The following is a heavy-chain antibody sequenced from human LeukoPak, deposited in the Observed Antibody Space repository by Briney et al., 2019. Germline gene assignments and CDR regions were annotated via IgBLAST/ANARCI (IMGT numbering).Heavy chain of an antibody. V-gene: IGHV3-7*03. J-gene: IGHJ4*02. CDR3: AKEAIGYSFSQC. CDR2: IKQDGSET. Sequence: GGSLRLSCEASGLTFSNFWMTWLRQAPGKGLEWVANIKQDGSETYYLDSVRGRFTISRDNSNNMLYLQMNSLRADDTAAYYCAKEAIGYSFSQCWGQGTLVTVSS. D-gene: IGHD1-26*01. CDR1: GLTFSNFW.